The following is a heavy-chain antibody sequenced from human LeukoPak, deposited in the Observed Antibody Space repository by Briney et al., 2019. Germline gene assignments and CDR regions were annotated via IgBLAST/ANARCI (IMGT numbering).Heavy chain of an antibody. CDR1: GFTVSSNY. D-gene: IGHD1-26*01. Sequence: GGSLRLSCAASGFTVSSNYMSWVRQAPGKGLEWVSVIYSGGSTYYADSVKGRFTVSRDNSKNTLYLQMNSLRAEDTAVYYCARVRVGAIDYWGQGTLVTVSS. CDR3: ARVRVGAIDY. CDR2: IYSGGST. V-gene: IGHV3-53*01. J-gene: IGHJ4*02.